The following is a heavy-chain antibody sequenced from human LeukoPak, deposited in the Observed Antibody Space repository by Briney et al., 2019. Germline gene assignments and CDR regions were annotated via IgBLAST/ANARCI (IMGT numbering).Heavy chain of an antibody. CDR1: GGSISSGSYY. Sequence: SETLSLTCTVSGGSISSGSYYWSWIRQPAGKGLEWIGRIYSSGSTNYNPSLKSRVTISVDTSKNQFSLKLSSVTAADTAVYYCARAGGSYYTGAAFDYWGQGTLVTVSS. CDR3: ARAGGSYYTGAAFDY. CDR2: IYSSGST. V-gene: IGHV4-61*02. D-gene: IGHD1-26*01. J-gene: IGHJ4*02.